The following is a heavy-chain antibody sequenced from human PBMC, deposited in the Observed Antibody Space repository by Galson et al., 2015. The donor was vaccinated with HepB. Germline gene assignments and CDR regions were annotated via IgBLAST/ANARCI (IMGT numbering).Heavy chain of an antibody. CDR3: AGTTVTSYYYGMDV. J-gene: IGHJ6*02. CDR2: IYSGGST. CDR1: GFTVSSYY. V-gene: IGHV3-53*01. Sequence: SLRLSCAASGFTVSSYYMSWVRQAPGKGLEWVSVIYSGGSTYYADSVKSRFIISRDNSNNTLYHQMNSKRAEDTAVYYCAGTTVTSYYYGMDVWGQGTTVTVSS. D-gene: IGHD4-17*01.